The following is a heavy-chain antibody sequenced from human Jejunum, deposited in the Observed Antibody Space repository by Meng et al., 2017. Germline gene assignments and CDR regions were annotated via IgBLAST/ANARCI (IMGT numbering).Heavy chain of an antibody. J-gene: IGHJ4*02. CDR2: ISSRGGTI. CDR3: SRGWARSGVAASDSTLSEFDY. D-gene: IGHD6-25*01. Sequence: GGSLRLSCAASGFTFSNYEMSWVRPAPGKGLEWVAYISSRGGTIYYADSVRGRFTISRDDAKNSLYLQMNSLRAEDTALYYCSRGWARSGVAASDSTLSEFDYWGQGARVT. CDR1: GFTFSNYE. V-gene: IGHV3-48*03.